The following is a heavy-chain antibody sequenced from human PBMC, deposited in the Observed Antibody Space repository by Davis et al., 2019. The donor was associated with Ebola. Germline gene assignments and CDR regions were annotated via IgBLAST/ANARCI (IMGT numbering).Heavy chain of an antibody. J-gene: IGHJ4*02. Sequence: ASVKVSCKASGYTFTSYGISWVRQAPGQGLEWTGWISAYNGNTNYAQKFQGRVTITADESTSTAYMELSSLRSEDTAVYYCARDYRNGEGYYFDYWGQGTLVTVSS. V-gene: IGHV1-18*01. D-gene: IGHD6-25*01. CDR1: GYTFTSYG. CDR2: ISAYNGNT. CDR3: ARDYRNGEGYYFDY.